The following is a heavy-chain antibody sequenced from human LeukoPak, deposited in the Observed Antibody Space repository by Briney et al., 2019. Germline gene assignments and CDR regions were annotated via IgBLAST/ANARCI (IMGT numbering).Heavy chain of an antibody. CDR2: IYYSGST. V-gene: IGHV4-61*01. CDR3: ARERELLPAFDI. Sequence: SETLSLTCTVSGGSISSSSYYWSWIRQPPGKGLEWIGYIYYSGSTNYNPSLKSRVTISVDTSKTQFSLKLSSVTAADTAVYYCARERELLPAFDIWGQGTMVTVSS. D-gene: IGHD1-26*01. CDR1: GGSISSSSYY. J-gene: IGHJ3*02.